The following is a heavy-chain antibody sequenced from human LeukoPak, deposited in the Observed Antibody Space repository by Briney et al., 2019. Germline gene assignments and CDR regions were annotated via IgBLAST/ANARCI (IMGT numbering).Heavy chain of an antibody. D-gene: IGHD2-2*01. V-gene: IGHV4-34*01. CDR2: INHSGST. Sequence: PSETLSLTCAVYGGSFSGYYWSWIRQPPGKGLEWIGEINHSGSTIYNPSLKSRVTMSIDTSKNQFSLSLTSVTAADTAVYYCARDRAVVVPAAAYYYYYMDVWGKGTTVTVSS. J-gene: IGHJ6*03. CDR1: GGSFSGYY. CDR3: ARDRAVVVPAAAYYYYYMDV.